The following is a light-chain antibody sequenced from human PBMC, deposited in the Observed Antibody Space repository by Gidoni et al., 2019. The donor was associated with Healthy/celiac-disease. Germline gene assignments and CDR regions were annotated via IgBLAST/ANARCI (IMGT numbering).Light chain of an antibody. V-gene: IGKV1-39*01. CDR1: QSISSY. CDR3: QQSYRTPRT. CDR2: AAS. Sequence: DIQMTQSPSSLSASVGDRVTITCLARQSISSYINWYQQKPGKAPQLLLYAASSLQRGVPSRFSGSGSGTAFTLTISSLQPEDFATYYFQQSYRTPRTFGQGTKVELK. J-gene: IGKJ1*01.